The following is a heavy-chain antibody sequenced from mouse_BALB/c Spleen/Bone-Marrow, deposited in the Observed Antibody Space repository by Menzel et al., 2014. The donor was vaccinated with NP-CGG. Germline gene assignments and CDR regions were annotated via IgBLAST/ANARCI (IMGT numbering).Heavy chain of an antibody. Sequence: EVQLQQSGGGLVQPGGFLKLSCAASGFDFRTYWMSWVRQAPGKGLEWIGEINPDSKTKNYAPSLKGKFIISRDNAKNTLYLQMSKVRSEDTALYYCARMGYYGWLAYWGQGTLVTVPA. V-gene: IGHV4-1*02. CDR3: ARMGYYGWLAY. CDR1: GFDFRTYW. J-gene: IGHJ3*01. D-gene: IGHD1-1*01. CDR2: INPDSKTK.